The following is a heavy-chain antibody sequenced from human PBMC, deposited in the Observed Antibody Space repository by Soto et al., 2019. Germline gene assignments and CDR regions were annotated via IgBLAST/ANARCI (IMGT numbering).Heavy chain of an antibody. CDR1: GGSIRSGNW. J-gene: IGHJ4*02. V-gene: IGHV4-4*02. CDR2: IYHSGTT. CDR3: ARQRGYYVAY. Sequence: QVQLQESGPGLVEPSGTLSLTCAVSGGSIRSGNWWSWVRQPPGKGLEWIGEIYHSGTTNYNPSLKSRVTLSGDQSKDQFALKLTSVTAAYTAVYYCARQRGYYVAYWGQGTLVTVSS. D-gene: IGHD3-22*01.